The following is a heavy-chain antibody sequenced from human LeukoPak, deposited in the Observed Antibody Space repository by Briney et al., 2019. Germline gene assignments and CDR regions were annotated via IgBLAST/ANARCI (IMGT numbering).Heavy chain of an antibody. CDR2: IHYSGKV. D-gene: IGHD6-19*01. CDR1: GGSLRSSGHW. V-gene: IGHV4-39*01. CDR3: ARQSGDQSSAWYFDA. J-gene: IGHJ4*02. Sequence: SETLSLTCTVSGGSLRSSGHWWVWIRQPAGKGLEWIGSIHYSGKVYYNPSLKSRVTTSVDTSTDQFSLRLSSATAADTAIYYCARQSGDQSSAWYFDAWGQGTLVTVSS.